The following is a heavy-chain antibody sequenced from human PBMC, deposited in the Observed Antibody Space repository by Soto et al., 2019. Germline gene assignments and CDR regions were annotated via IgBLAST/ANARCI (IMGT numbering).Heavy chain of an antibody. CDR2: INWNGGST. CDR3: ARVGRGYSFGPPFDY. D-gene: IGHD5-18*01. Sequence: EVQLVESGGGVVRPGGSPRLSCVASGFIFDNYGMSWVRQAPGKGLEWVSGINWNGGSTTHADSVKGRFTISRDNTKNSLYLQMNSLRAEDTALYYRARVGRGYSFGPPFDYWGQGTLVTVSS. CDR1: GFIFDNYG. J-gene: IGHJ4*02. V-gene: IGHV3-20*04.